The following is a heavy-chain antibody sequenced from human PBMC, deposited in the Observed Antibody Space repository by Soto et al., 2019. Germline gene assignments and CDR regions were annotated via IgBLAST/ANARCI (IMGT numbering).Heavy chain of an antibody. V-gene: IGHV1-18*04. CDR1: GYIFSRYG. D-gene: IGHD6-13*01. J-gene: IGHJ6*02. CDR2: ISGYNGNT. CDR3: AREAAAERNYYGLDV. Sequence: QVQLVQSGPEVRKPGASVKVSCKASGYIFSRYGISWVRQAPGQGLEWMAWISGYNGNTKFGERVQGRVNVTTDTSTSTANMELRSLRSYDTAVYYCAREAAAERNYYGLDVWGQGTTVIVSS.